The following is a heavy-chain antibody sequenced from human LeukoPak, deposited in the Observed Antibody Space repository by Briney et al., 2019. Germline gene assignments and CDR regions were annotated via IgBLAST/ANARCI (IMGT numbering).Heavy chain of an antibody. CDR2: IWYDGSNK. CDR1: GFTFSSYG. V-gene: IGHV3-33*01. D-gene: IGHD6-13*01. Sequence: PGGSLRLSCAASGFTFSSYGMHWVRQAPGKGLVWVAVIWYDGSNKYYADSVKGRFTISRDNSKNTLYLQMNSLRAEDTAVYYCARDNIAAAGYYYYYGMDVWGKGTTVTVSS. CDR3: ARDNIAAAGYYYYYGMDV. J-gene: IGHJ6*04.